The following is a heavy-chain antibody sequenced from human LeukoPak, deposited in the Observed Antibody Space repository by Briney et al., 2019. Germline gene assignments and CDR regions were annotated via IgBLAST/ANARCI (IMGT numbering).Heavy chain of an antibody. V-gene: IGHV4-34*01. CDR2: INHSGST. CDR3: ARVGAHYYFYYMDV. J-gene: IGHJ6*03. D-gene: IGHD3-16*01. CDR1: GGSFSGYY. Sequence: PSETLSLTCAVYGGSFSGYYWSWIRQPPGKGLEWIGEINHSGSTNYSPSLKSRLTISVDTSKNQFSLNPNSVTAADMGVYYCARVGAHYYFYYMDVWGKGTTVTVSS.